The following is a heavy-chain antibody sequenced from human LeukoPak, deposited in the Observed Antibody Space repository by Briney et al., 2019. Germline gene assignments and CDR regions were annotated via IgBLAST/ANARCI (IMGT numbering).Heavy chain of an antibody. D-gene: IGHD5-18*01. CDR2: INHSGTT. CDR3: ARDPVDTAMLFDY. Sequence: PSETLSLTCAVYGGSFSGYYWSWIRQPPGKGLEWIAEINHSGTTNYNPSLKSRVTISSDTSKNQFSLKLTSVTAADTAVYYCARDPVDTAMLFDYWGQGTLVTVSS. J-gene: IGHJ4*02. CDR1: GGSFSGYY. V-gene: IGHV4-34*01.